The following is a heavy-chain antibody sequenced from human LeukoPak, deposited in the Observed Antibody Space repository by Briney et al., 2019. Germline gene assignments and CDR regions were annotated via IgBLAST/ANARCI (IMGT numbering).Heavy chain of an antibody. V-gene: IGHV4-34*01. D-gene: IGHD2-15*01. Sequence: TSETLSLTCAVYGGSFSGYYWSWIRQPPGKGLEWIGEINHSGSTNYNPSLKSRVTISVDTSKNQFSLKLSSVTAADTAVYYCARGGHRIRGFDYWGQGTLVTVSS. CDR3: ARGGHRIRGFDY. CDR2: INHSGST. J-gene: IGHJ4*02. CDR1: GGSFSGYY.